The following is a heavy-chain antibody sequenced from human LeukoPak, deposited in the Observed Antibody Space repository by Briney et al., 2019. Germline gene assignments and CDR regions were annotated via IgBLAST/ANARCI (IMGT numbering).Heavy chain of an antibody. CDR3: AKDLDYIAAAGTPNDY. V-gene: IGHV3-23*01. J-gene: IGHJ4*02. Sequence: GGSLRLSCAASGFTFSNYAMSWVRQAPGKGLEWVSAISGSGSTYYADSVKGRFTISRDNSKNTLYLQMNSLRAEDTAVYYCAKDLDYIAAAGTPNDYWGQGTLVTVSS. CDR1: GFTFSNYA. D-gene: IGHD6-13*01. CDR2: ISGSGST.